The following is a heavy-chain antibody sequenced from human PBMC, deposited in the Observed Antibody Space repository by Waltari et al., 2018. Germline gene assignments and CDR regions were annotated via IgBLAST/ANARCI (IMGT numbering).Heavy chain of an antibody. CDR1: GGSISSHY. Sequence: QVQLQESGPGLVKPSETLSLTCTVSGGSISSHYWSWIRQPPGTGLEWIGYIYYSGSTNYNPSLKSRVTISVDTSKNQFSLKLSSVTAADTAVYYCARVVTSPLGYYDSSGYYYFDYWGQGTLVTVSS. CDR2: IYYSGST. J-gene: IGHJ4*02. D-gene: IGHD3-22*01. CDR3: ARVVTSPLGYYDSSGYYYFDY. V-gene: IGHV4-59*11.